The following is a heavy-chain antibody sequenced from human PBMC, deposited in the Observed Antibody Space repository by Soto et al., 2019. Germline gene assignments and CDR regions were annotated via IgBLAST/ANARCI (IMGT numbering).Heavy chain of an antibody. CDR3: AKFFESSGYSYAFGY. Sequence: GGSLRLACAASGFTFSNYSMSCVRQAPGKGLEWVSGISGSGGSTYYADSVKGRFTISRDNSKNTLYLQMNSLRAEDTAVYYCAKFFESSGYSYAFGYWGQGILVTVS. CDR1: GFTFSNYS. D-gene: IGHD3-22*01. V-gene: IGHV3-23*01. J-gene: IGHJ4*02. CDR2: ISGSGGST.